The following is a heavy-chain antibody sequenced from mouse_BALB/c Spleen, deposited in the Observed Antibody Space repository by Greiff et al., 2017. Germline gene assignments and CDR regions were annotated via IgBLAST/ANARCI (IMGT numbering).Heavy chain of an antibody. D-gene: IGHD3-2*01. Sequence: EVQLQQSGPGLVKPSQSLSLTCTVTGYSITSDYAWNWIRQFPGNKLEWMGYISYSGSTSYNPSLKSRISITRDTSKNQFFLQLNSVTTEDTATYYCARRGTARAPAWFAYWGQGTLVTVSA. V-gene: IGHV3-2*02. CDR1: GYSITSDYA. J-gene: IGHJ3*01. CDR2: ISYSGST. CDR3: ARRGTARAPAWFAY.